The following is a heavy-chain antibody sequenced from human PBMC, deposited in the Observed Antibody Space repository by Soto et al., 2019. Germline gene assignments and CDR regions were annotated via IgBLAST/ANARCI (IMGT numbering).Heavy chain of an antibody. CDR1: GFTFSSYA. J-gene: IGHJ5*02. Sequence: GGSLRLSCAASGFTFSSYAMSWVRQAPGKGLEWVSAISGSGGSTYYADSVKGRFTISRDNSKNTLYLQMTNMDPVDTATYYCAHSPPVSENWFDPWGQGTLVTVSS. CDR2: ISGSGGST. CDR3: AHSPPVSENWFDP. D-gene: IGHD2-15*01. V-gene: IGHV3-23*01.